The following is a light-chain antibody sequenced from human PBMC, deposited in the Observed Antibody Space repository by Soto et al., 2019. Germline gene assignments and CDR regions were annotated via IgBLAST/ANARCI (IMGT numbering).Light chain of an antibody. CDR3: CLYAGSPYV. Sequence: HSVLTQARSVSGSPGQSVTISCPGTSIDVGGYNYVSWYQQHPGKAPKLMIYDVSKRPSGVPDRFSGSKSGNTASLTISGLQAEDEADYYCCLYAGSPYVFGTGTKVTV. CDR2: DVS. CDR1: SIDVGGYNY. V-gene: IGLV2-11*01. J-gene: IGLJ1*01.